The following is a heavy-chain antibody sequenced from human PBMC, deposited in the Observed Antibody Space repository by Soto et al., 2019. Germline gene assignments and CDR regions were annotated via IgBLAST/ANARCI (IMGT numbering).Heavy chain of an antibody. J-gene: IGHJ6*02. D-gene: IGHD6-13*01. CDR1: GFSLSTSGVG. Sequence: QITLKESGPTLVKPTQTLTLTCTFSGFSLSTSGVGVGWIRQPPGKALEWLALIYWDDDKRYSPSLRSRLTSTMDPPXTXLXXTITNMAPVHTATYYCAYRGYSSSWYSYHYSGMDVWGQATTVTLSS. V-gene: IGHV2-5*02. CDR3: AYRGYSSSWYSYHYSGMDV. CDR2: IYWDDDK.